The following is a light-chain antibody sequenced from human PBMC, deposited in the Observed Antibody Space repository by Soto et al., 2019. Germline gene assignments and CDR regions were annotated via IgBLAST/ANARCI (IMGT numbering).Light chain of an antibody. CDR2: AAS. V-gene: IGKV1-39*01. J-gene: IGKJ4*01. CDR3: QQSYSTPLT. Sequence: DIQLTQSPSFLSASVGDRVTITGRASQSISSYLNWYQQKPGKAPKLLIYAASSLQSGVPSRFSGSGSGTDFTLTISSLQPEDFATYYCQQSYSTPLTFGGGTKVDIK. CDR1: QSISSY.